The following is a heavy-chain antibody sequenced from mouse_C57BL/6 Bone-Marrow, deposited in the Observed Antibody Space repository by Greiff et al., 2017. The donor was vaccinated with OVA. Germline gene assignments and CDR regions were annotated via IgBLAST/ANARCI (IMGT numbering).Heavy chain of an antibody. CDR2: IDPSDSYN. V-gene: IGHV1-69*01. Sequence: QVQLQQPGAELVMPGASVKLSCKASGYTFTSYWMHWVKQRPGQGLEWIGEIDPSDSYNNYNQKFKGKSTLTVDKSSSTAYMQLSSLTSEDSAVYYCAREGYIYFDYWGQGTTLTGSS. D-gene: IGHD2-2*01. J-gene: IGHJ2*01. CDR1: GYTFTSYW. CDR3: AREGYIYFDY.